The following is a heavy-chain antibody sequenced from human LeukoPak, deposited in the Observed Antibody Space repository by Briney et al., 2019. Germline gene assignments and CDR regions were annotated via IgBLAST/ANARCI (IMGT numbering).Heavy chain of an antibody. CDR2: IIPIFGTA. CDR1: GGTFSSYA. Sequence: SVKVSCKASGGTFSSYAISWVRQAPGQGLEWMGRIIPIFGTANYAQKFQGRVTITTDESTSTAYMELSSLRSEDTAVYYCASDLRGFFTMLVDAVAFDIWGQGTVVTVSS. J-gene: IGHJ3*02. V-gene: IGHV1-69*05. CDR3: ASDLRGFFTMLVDAVAFDI. D-gene: IGHD3-22*01.